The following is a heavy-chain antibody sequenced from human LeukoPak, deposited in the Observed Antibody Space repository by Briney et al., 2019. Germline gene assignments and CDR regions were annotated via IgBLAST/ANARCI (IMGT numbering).Heavy chain of an antibody. Sequence: PGGSLRLSCAASGFTFSSYGMHWVRQAPGKGLEWVAVISYDGSNKYYADSVKGRFTISRDNPKNTLYLQMNSLRAEDTAVYYCAKDLYSMTTVTRKVGFDYWGQGTLVTVSS. J-gene: IGHJ4*02. V-gene: IGHV3-30*18. CDR3: AKDLYSMTTVTRKVGFDY. D-gene: IGHD4-17*01. CDR2: ISYDGSNK. CDR1: GFTFSSYG.